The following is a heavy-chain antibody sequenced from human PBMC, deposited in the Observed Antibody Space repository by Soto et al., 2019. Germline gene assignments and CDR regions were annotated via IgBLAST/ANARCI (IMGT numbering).Heavy chain of an antibody. CDR2: IYYSGST. D-gene: IGHD4-17*01. V-gene: IGHV4-39*01. J-gene: IGHJ4*02. CDR1: GGSISSSSYY. Sequence: SETLSLTCTVPGGSISSSSYYWGWIRQPPGKGLEWIGSIYYSGSTYYNPSLKSRVTISVDTSKNQFSLKLSSVTAADTAVYYCARLSLLVLTSGTTANRFDYWGQGTLVTVSS. CDR3: ARLSLLVLTSGTTANRFDY.